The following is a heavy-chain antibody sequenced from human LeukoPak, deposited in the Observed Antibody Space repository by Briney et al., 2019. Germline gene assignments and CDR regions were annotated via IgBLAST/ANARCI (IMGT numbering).Heavy chain of an antibody. CDR3: AKDLNYYGSSGKGLDY. CDR1: GFTFSSYG. J-gene: IGHJ4*02. Sequence: QSGGSLRLSCAASGFTFSSYGMHWVRQAPGKGLEWVAFIRYDGSNKYYADSVKGRFTISRDNSKNTLYLQMNSLRAEDTAVYYCAKDLNYYGSSGKGLDYWGQITLITVSS. V-gene: IGHV3-30*02. CDR2: IRYDGSNK. D-gene: IGHD3-22*01.